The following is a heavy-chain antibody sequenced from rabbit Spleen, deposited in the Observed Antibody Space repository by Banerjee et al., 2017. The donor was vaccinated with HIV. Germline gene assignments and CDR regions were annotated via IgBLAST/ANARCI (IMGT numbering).Heavy chain of an antibody. J-gene: IGHJ6*01. V-gene: IGHV1S45*01. CDR3: ARDSGTSFSTYGMDL. CDR1: GFSFSTSYY. D-gene: IGHD8-1*01. CDR2: ICAGISDST. Sequence: QEQLEESGGDLVKPGASLTLTCTASGFSFSTSYYMCWVRQAPGKGLEWIACICAGISDSTYYASWAKGRFTISKTSSTTVTLQMTRLTGADTATYFCARDSGTSFSTYGMDLWGPGTLVTVS.